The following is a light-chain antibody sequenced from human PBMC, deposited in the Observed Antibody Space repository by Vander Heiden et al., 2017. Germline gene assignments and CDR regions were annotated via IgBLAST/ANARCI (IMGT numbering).Light chain of an antibody. V-gene: IGKV1-5*03. J-gene: IGKJ4*01. CDR3: QQDYSYPPT. CDR1: QSISSW. CDR2: KAS. Sequence: DIQMTQSPSTLSASVGDRVTITCRASQSISSWLAWYQQKPGKAPKLLIYKASSLESGVPSRFSGSGSGTEFTLTISSLQPDDFATYYCQQDYSYPPTFGGGTKVEIK.